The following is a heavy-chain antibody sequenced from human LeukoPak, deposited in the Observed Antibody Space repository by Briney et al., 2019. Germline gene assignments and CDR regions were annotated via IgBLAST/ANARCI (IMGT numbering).Heavy chain of an antibody. D-gene: IGHD3-22*01. J-gene: IGHJ3*02. CDR3: ARMRAYYYDSRQPLNAFDI. CDR2: IDWDNDK. CDR1: GFSLSTSAMC. Sequence: GSGPTLVNPTQTLTLTCTFSGFSLSTSAMCVSWIRQPPGKALEWLARIDWDNDKYYSTSLETRLTISKDTSKNQVVLTMTNMDPVDTATYYCARMRAYYYDSRQPLNAFDIWGQGTMVTVSS. V-gene: IGHV2-70*11.